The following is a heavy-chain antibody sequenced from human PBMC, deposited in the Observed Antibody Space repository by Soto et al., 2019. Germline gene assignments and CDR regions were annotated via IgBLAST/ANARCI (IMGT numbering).Heavy chain of an antibody. D-gene: IGHD2-2*01. V-gene: IGHV4-30-2*01. CDR2: IYHSGST. Sequence: SETLSLTCAVSGGSISSGGYSWSWIRQPPGKGLEWIGYIYHSGSTYYNPSLKSRVTISVDRSKNQFSLKLSSVTAADTAVYYCARGRHGYFIRCNGQMPYLFAFSRRGTLDL. CDR3: ARGRHGYFIRCNGQMPYLFAFSRRGTLDL. CDR1: GGSISSGGYS. J-gene: IGHJ2*01.